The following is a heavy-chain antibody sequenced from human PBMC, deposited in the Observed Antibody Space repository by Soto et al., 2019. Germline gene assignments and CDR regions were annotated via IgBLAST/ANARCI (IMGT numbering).Heavy chain of an antibody. J-gene: IGHJ4*02. D-gene: IGHD7-27*01. CDR2: IHYSGIT. CDR1: GGSISSYY. V-gene: IGHV4-59*01. Sequence: QVQLQESGPGLVKPSETLSLTCTVSGGSISSYYWSWLRQSPGKRLEWIGYIHYSGITKYNPSLKSRVSISLDTSKNQSSLKLRSVTAADAAVYYCARHPGASFDYWGQGTLVTVSS. CDR3: ARHPGASFDY.